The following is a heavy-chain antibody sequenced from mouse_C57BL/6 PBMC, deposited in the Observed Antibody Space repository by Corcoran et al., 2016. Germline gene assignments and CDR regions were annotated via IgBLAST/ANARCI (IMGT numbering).Heavy chain of an antibody. CDR3: ARGDTTVVDYFDY. CDR1: GYTFTTYG. J-gene: IGHJ2*01. CDR2: INTYSGVP. Sequence: QIQLVQSGPELKKPGETVKISCKASGYTFTTYGMSWVKQAPGKGLKWMGWINTYSGVPTYADDFKGRFAFSLETSASTAYLQINNLKNEDTATYFCARGDTTVVDYFDYGGQGTTLTVSS. D-gene: IGHD1-1*01. V-gene: IGHV9-3*01.